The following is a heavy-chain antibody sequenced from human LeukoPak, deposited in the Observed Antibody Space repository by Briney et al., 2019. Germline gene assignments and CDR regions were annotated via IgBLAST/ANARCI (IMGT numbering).Heavy chain of an antibody. D-gene: IGHD3-22*01. CDR2: ISAYNGNT. V-gene: IGHV1-18*04. CDR3: ARWDYYDSSGYSVGY. CDR1: GYTFTGYY. Sequence: GASVKVSCKASGYTFTGYYMHWVRQAPGQGLEWMGWISAYNGNTNYAQKLQGRVTMTTDTSTSTAYMELRSLRSDDTAVYYCARWDYYDSSGYSVGYWGQGTLVTVSS. J-gene: IGHJ4*02.